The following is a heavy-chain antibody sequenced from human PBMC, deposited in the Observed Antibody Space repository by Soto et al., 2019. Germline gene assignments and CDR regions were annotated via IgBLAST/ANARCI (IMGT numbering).Heavy chain of an antibody. Sequence: PSETLSLTCTVSGGSISSSSYYWGWIRQPPGKGLEWIGSIYYSGSTYYNPSLRTRVTISVERSKNQFSLRLSSVTAADTAVYYCATGDPGGLYYYYGMDVWGQGTAVTVSS. CDR1: GGSISSSSYY. V-gene: IGHV4-39*01. CDR2: IYYSGST. D-gene: IGHD3-10*01. J-gene: IGHJ6*02. CDR3: ATGDPGGLYYYYGMDV.